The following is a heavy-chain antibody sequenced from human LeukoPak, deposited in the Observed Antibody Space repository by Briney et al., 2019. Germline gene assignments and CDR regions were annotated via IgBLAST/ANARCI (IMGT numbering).Heavy chain of an antibody. CDR3: SRGGSWSLLDY. V-gene: IGHV3-49*03. J-gene: IGHJ4*02. D-gene: IGHD6-13*01. Sequence: GGYLRLSCTASGFTFDDYAMSWFRQAPGKGLEWVGFIRSKAYKGTTEYAASVKGRFTVSRDDSKSIAYLQMDSLKTEDTAVYYCSRGGSWSLLDYWGQGTLVTVSS. CDR2: IRSKAYKGTT. CDR1: GFTFDDYA.